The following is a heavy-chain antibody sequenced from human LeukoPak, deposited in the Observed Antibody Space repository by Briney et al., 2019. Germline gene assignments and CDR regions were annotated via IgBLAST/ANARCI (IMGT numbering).Heavy chain of an antibody. Sequence: GGSLRLSCAASGFTFSSYAMSWVRQAPGKGLEWVSAISGSGGSTYYADSVKGRFTISRDNSKNTLYLQMNSLRAEDTAVYYCAKAGEPYCGGDCFVNHWGQGTLVTVSS. CDR3: AKAGEPYCGGDCFVNH. J-gene: IGHJ5*02. D-gene: IGHD2-21*02. CDR2: ISGSGGST. V-gene: IGHV3-23*01. CDR1: GFTFSSYA.